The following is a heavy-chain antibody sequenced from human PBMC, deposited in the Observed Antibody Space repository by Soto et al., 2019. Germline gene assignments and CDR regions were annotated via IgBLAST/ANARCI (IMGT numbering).Heavy chain of an antibody. Sequence: QVLLQDSGPGLVKPSETLSLTCTVSGVSITPYFWSWIRQPAGEAPEWLGHIYASGRTTYNPSLKSRVARFVTQTQVSLRLTSVTAADTAVYYCAIHFYVDPSLNHYYFDLWGRGALVTVSS. CDR2: IYASGRT. V-gene: IGHV4-4*07. D-gene: IGHD3-3*02. J-gene: IGHJ2*01. CDR1: GVSITPYF. CDR3: AIHFYVDPSLNHYYFDL.